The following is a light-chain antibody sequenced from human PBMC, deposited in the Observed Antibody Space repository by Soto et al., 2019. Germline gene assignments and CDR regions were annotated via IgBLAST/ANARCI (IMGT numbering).Light chain of an antibody. CDR3: SSYTSSSTLVV. CDR1: SSDVGGYNY. J-gene: IGLJ2*01. Sequence: QSALTQPASVSGSPGQSITISCTGTSSDVGGYNYVSWYQQYPGKAPKLMIYDVSNRPSGVSNRFSGSKSGNTASLTISGLQAEEEADYYCSSYTSSSTLVVFGGGTKLTVL. CDR2: DVS. V-gene: IGLV2-14*01.